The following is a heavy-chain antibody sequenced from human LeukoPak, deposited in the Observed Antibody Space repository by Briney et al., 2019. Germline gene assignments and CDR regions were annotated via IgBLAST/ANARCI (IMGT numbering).Heavy chain of an antibody. D-gene: IGHD3-16*02. CDR2: IYSGGST. V-gene: IGHV3-66*01. CDR1: EFSVGSNY. Sequence: AGGSLRLACAASEFSVGSNYMTWVRQAPGKGLEWVSLIYSGGSTYYADSVKGRFTISRDNAKNTLYLQMNSLRAEDTAVYYCARVYDYVWGSYRANAFDIWGQGTMVTVSS. J-gene: IGHJ3*02. CDR3: ARVYDYVWGSYRANAFDI.